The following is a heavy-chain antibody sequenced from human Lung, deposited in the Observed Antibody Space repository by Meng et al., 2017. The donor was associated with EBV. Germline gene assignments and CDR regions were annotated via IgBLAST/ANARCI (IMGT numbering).Heavy chain of an antibody. J-gene: IGHJ5*02. CDR2: ISTNTGTP. V-gene: IGHV7-4-1*02. CDR1: GYTVSTYT. Sequence: QVPLVQSGSELKNPGASVKVSCKSSGYTVSTYTINWVRQAHGRGLEWMGWISTNTGTPTYTQGFTGRFVFSLDTSVSTAYLQISSLKAEDTAVYYCARGGNFDPWGQGTLVTVSS. CDR3: ARGGNFDP. D-gene: IGHD2/OR15-2a*01.